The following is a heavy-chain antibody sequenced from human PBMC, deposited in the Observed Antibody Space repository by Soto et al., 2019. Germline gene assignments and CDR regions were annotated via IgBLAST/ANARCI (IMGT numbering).Heavy chain of an antibody. D-gene: IGHD3-16*01. CDR2: INAGNGNT. J-gene: IGHJ5*02. V-gene: IGHV1-3*01. CDR1: GYTFTSYA. CDR3: ARYTGGRGKNWFDP. Sequence: QVQLVQSVAEVKKPGASVKVSCKASGYTFTSYAMHWVRQSPGQRLEWMGWINAGNGNTKYSQKFQGRVTITRNTSASTAYMELSSLRSEDTAVYYCARYTGGRGKNWFDPWGQGTLVTFSS.